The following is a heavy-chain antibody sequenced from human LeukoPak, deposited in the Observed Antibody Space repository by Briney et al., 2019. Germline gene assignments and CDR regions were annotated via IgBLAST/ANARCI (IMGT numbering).Heavy chain of an antibody. Sequence: SETLSLTCAVYGGSFSGYCWSWIRQPPGKGLEWIGEINHSGSTNYNPSLKSRVTISVDTSKNQFSLKLSSVTAADTAVYYCARGVVGATETRFDYWGQGTLVTVSS. J-gene: IGHJ4*02. D-gene: IGHD1-26*01. CDR1: GGSFSGYC. V-gene: IGHV4-34*01. CDR2: INHSGST. CDR3: ARGVVGATETRFDY.